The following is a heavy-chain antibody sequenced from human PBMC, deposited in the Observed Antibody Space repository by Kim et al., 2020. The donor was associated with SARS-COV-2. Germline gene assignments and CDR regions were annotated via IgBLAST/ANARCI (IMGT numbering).Heavy chain of an antibody. CDR3: ATAPVGVAATLSDYYYYGMDV. Sequence: ASVKVSCKVSGYTLTELSMHWVRQAPGKGLEWMGGFDPEDGETIYAQKFQGRVTMTEDTSTDTANMELSSLRPEDTAVYYCATAPVGVAATLSDYYYYGMDVWGQGTTVTVSS. V-gene: IGHV1-24*01. CDR2: FDPEDGET. J-gene: IGHJ6*02. CDR1: GYTLTELS. D-gene: IGHD1-26*01.